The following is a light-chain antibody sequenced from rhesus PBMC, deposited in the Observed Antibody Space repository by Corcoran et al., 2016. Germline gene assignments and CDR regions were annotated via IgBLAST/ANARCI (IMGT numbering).Light chain of an antibody. V-gene: IGKV4-1*01. CDR3: QQYYSTPLS. CDR2: WAS. CDR1: QSLLYSSHNKHY. J-gene: IGKJ2*01. Sequence: DIVMTQSPDSLTVSLGERVTINCKSSQSLLYSSHNKHYLAWYQPKPGQAPKLLIYWASTRESGVPKRFRGSGSGTDFTLTISGLQAEDVAVYYCQQYYSTPLSFGQGTKVEIK.